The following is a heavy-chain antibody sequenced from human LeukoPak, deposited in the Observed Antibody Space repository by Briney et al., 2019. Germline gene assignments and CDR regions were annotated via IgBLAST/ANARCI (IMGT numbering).Heavy chain of an antibody. CDR1: GFTLSSYG. CDR3: ARRPNPTYSGWQYYFDY. J-gene: IGHJ4*02. V-gene: IGHV3-23*01. D-gene: IGHD6-19*01. Sequence: PGGSLRLSCAASGFTLSSYGMSWVRQAPGKGLEWVSAISGSGGSTYYADSVKGRFTISRDNSKNTLYLQMNSLRAEDTAVYYCARRPNPTYSGWQYYFDYWGQGTLVTVSS. CDR2: ISGSGGST.